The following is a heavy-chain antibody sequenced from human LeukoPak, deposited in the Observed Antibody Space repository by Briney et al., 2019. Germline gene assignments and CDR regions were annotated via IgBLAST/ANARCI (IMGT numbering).Heavy chain of an antibody. V-gene: IGHV1-69*06. D-gene: IGHD5-18*01. CDR1: GGTFSSYA. CDR3: ARTIQLWPEGLDY. J-gene: IGHJ4*02. CDR2: IIPIFGTA. Sequence: ASVKVSCKASGGTFSSYAISWVRQAPGQGLEWMGGIIPIFGTADYAQKFQGRVTITADKSTSTAYMELSSLRSEDTAVYYCARTIQLWPEGLDYWGQGTLVTVSS.